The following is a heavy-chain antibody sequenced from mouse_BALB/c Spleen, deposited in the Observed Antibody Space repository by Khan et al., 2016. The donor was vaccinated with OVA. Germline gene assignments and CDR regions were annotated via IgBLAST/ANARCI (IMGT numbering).Heavy chain of an antibody. J-gene: IGHJ2*01. Sequence: EVQLQESGPGLVKPSQSLSLTCTVTGYSITSDYAWNWIRQFPGNKLEWMGFISYSGNPTSNPSLKSRISITRDTSKNQFFLQLNSVTTEDTATYYCARVYGGDFDYWGQGTTLTVSS. CDR2: ISYSGNP. D-gene: IGHD1-1*01. CDR3: ARVYGGDFDY. CDR1: GYSITSDYA. V-gene: IGHV3-2*02.